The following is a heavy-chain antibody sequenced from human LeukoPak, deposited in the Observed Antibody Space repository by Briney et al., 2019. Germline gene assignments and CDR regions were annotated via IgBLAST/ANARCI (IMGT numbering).Heavy chain of an antibody. D-gene: IGHD6-13*01. V-gene: IGHV4-38-2*01. CDR3: ARPVRQQRDAFDI. CDR1: GYSISSGYY. Sequence: PSETLSLTCAVSGYSISSGYYWGWIRQPPGKGLEWIGSIYYSGSTYYNPSLKSRVTISVDTSKNQFSLKLSSVTAADTAVYYCARPVRQQRDAFDIWGQGTMVTVSS. J-gene: IGHJ3*02. CDR2: IYYSGST.